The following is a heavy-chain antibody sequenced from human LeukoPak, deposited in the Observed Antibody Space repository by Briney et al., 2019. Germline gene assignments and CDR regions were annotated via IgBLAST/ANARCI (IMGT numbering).Heavy chain of an antibody. D-gene: IGHD5-18*01. Sequence: ASVKVSCKASGFTFTSYGISWVRQAPGQGLEWMGWISVYKGDTNYAQKFKGRVTMTTDTSTSTAYMELRSLRSDDTAVYYCARDPDGNTDFDYWGQGTLVTVSS. J-gene: IGHJ4*02. CDR3: ARDPDGNTDFDY. CDR2: ISVYKGDT. CDR1: GFTFTSYG. V-gene: IGHV1-18*01.